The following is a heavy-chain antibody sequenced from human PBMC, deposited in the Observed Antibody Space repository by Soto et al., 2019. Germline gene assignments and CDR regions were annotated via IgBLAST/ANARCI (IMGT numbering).Heavy chain of an antibody. CDR1: GFTFRNYG. CDR2: IWHDGSKQ. D-gene: IGHD2-15*01. Sequence: QVQLVESGGGVVQPGNSLRLYCVTYGFTFRNYGMHWVRQFPGKGLEWVAVIWHDGSKQYYLDSVKGRFTISRDDSKSTLYLQMNSLKVEDSAIYYFARALGVVGPDLDYWGQGTTVTLSS. V-gene: IGHV3-33*01. CDR3: ARALGVVGPDLDY. J-gene: IGHJ4*02.